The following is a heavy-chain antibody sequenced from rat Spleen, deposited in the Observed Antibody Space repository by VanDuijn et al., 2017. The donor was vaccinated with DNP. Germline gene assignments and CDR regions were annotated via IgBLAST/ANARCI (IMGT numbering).Heavy chain of an antibody. Sequence: EVQLVESGGGLVQPGGSLKVSCAASGFSFSDYYVAWVRLAPTKGLEWVAYIRYDGGSTKYGDSVKGRFTISRDNAKNTLYLQMNSLRSEDMATYYCARWNSGHFDYWGQGVMVPVSS. CDR1: GFSFSDYY. J-gene: IGHJ2*01. V-gene: IGHV5-22*01. CDR2: IRYDGGST. D-gene: IGHD4-3*01. CDR3: ARWNSGHFDY.